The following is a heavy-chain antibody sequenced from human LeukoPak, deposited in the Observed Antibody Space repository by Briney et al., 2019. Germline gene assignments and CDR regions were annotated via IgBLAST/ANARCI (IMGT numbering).Heavy chain of an antibody. Sequence: ASVKVSCKASGYTFTSYYMHWVRQAPGQGLEWMGIINPSGGSTSCAQKFQGRVTMTRDMSTSTVYMELSSLRSEDTAVYYCAREVEKEYYFDYWGQGTLVTVSS. CDR2: INPSGGST. V-gene: IGHV1-46*01. D-gene: IGHD2/OR15-2a*01. CDR3: AREVEKEYYFDY. J-gene: IGHJ4*02. CDR1: GYTFTSYY.